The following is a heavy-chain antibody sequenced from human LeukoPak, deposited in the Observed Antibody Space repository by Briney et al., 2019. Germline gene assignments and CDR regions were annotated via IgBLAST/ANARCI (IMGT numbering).Heavy chain of an antibody. CDR2: ISGSGGST. CDR1: GFTFSSYA. V-gene: IGHV3-23*01. CDR3: AKTESDCSSTSCYDWFDP. Sequence: GGSLRLSCAASGFTFSSYAMSWVRQAPGKGLEWVSAISGSGGSTYHADSVKGRFTISRDNSKDTLYLQMNSLRAEDTAVYYCAKTESDCSSTSCYDWFDPWGQGTLVTVSS. D-gene: IGHD2-2*01. J-gene: IGHJ5*02.